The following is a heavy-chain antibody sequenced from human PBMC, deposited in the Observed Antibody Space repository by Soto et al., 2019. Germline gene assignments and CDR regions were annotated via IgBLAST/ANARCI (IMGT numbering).Heavy chain of an antibody. V-gene: IGHV4-30-2*01. J-gene: IGHJ4*02. CDR3: ARGLNTAAALDY. CDR2: IYHSGST. CDR1: GGSISSGGYS. Sequence: SETLSLTCAVSGGSISSGGYSWSWIRQPPGKGLEWIGYIYHSGSTYYNPSLKSRVTITVDRSKNQFSLKLSSVTAADTAVYYCARGLNTAAALDYWGQGTLVTVSS. D-gene: IGHD6-13*01.